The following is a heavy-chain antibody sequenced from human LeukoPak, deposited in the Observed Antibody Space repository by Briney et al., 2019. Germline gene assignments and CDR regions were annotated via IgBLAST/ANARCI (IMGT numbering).Heavy chain of an antibody. CDR3: ARQPYDSSGFGLGYFDY. Sequence: GSLRLSCAASGFTFSSYGMHWVRQPPGKGLEWIGEINHSGSTNYNPSLKSRVTISVDTSKNQFSLKLSSVTAADTAVYYCARQPYDSSGFGLGYFDYWGQGTLVTVSS. CDR2: INHSGST. D-gene: IGHD3-22*01. J-gene: IGHJ4*02. CDR1: GFTFSSYG. V-gene: IGHV4-34*01.